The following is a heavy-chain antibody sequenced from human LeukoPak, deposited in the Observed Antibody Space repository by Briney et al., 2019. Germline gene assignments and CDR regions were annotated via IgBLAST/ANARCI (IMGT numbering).Heavy chain of an antibody. CDR1: GYTFTGYY. Sequence: ASVKVSCKASGYTFTGYYMHWVRQAPGQGLEWMGWINPNSGGTNYAQKFQGRVTMTRDTSISTAYMELSRLRSDDTAVYYCARPSRAARQGYYYYYMDVWGKGTTVTVSS. D-gene: IGHD2-15*01. J-gene: IGHJ6*03. V-gene: IGHV1-2*02. CDR2: INPNSGGT. CDR3: ARPSRAARQGYYYYYMDV.